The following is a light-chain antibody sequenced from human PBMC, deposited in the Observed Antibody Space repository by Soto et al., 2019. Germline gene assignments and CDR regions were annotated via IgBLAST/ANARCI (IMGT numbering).Light chain of an antibody. Sequence: QSALTQPASVSGSPGQSITISCTGTSSDVGGYNYVSWYQQHPGKAPKLIIYEVSNRPSGVSDRFSGSKSGNTASLTISGLQAEDEADYYCSSYTSLSTRVFGGGTKLTVL. CDR2: EVS. V-gene: IGLV2-14*01. CDR1: SSDVGGYNY. J-gene: IGLJ3*02. CDR3: SSYTSLSTRV.